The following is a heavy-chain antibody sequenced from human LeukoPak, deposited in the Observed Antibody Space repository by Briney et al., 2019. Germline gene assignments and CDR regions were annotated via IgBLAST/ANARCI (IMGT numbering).Heavy chain of an antibody. Sequence: PSVTLSLNCTGSGRTISSYYWSWIRQPPGQGLKWIGYIYYSGTTNYNPSLKNRVTISVDTSKNQFSLKLSSVTAADTAVYCCAHEVDTAMVTWGQGTLVTVSS. D-gene: IGHD5-18*01. J-gene: IGHJ4*02. CDR3: AHEVDTAMVT. CDR1: GRTISSYY. CDR2: IYYSGTT. V-gene: IGHV4-59*08.